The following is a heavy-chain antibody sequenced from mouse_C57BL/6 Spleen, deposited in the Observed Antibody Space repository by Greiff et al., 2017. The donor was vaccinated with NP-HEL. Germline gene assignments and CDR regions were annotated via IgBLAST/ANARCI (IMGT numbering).Heavy chain of an antibody. Sequence: EVHLVESGGGLVKPGGSLKLSCAASGFTFSDYGMHWVRQAPEKGLEWVAYISSGSSTIYYADTVKGRFTISSDNAKNTLFLQMTSLRSEDTAMYYCARRGDYSNSPYAMDYWGQGTSVTVSS. V-gene: IGHV5-17*01. J-gene: IGHJ4*01. CDR1: GFTFSDYG. CDR3: ARRGDYSNSPYAMDY. D-gene: IGHD2-5*01. CDR2: ISSGSSTI.